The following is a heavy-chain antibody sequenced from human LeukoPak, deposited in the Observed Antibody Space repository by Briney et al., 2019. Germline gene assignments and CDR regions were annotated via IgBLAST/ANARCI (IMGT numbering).Heavy chain of an antibody. Sequence: ASVKVSCKASGGTFNSYAISWVRRAPGQGLEWMGGIIPMSDTANYPQKFRGRLTITADIPTSTVYMELSSLRSEDTAVFYCARDGSGGGGYFDYWGQGTLVIVSS. CDR1: GGTFNSYA. CDR3: ARDGSGGGGYFDY. J-gene: IGHJ4*02. V-gene: IGHV1-69*06. D-gene: IGHD6-19*01. CDR2: IIPMSDTA.